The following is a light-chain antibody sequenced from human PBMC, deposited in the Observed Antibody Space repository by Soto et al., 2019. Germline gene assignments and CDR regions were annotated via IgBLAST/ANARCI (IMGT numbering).Light chain of an antibody. Sequence: QLVLTQSPSASASLGASVKLTCTLSSGHSSYAIAWHQQQPEKGPRYLMKLNSDGSHSKGDGIPDRFSGSSSGAERYLTISSLQSEDEADYCCQTWGNGIVLFAGGTKLTVL. CDR2: LNSDGSH. CDR3: QTWGNGIVL. CDR1: SGHSSYA. V-gene: IGLV4-69*01. J-gene: IGLJ2*01.